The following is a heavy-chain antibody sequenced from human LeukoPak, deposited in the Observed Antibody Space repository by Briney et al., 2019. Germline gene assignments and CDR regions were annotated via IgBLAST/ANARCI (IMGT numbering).Heavy chain of an antibody. Sequence: PGGSLRPSCAASGFTFSSYAMSWVRQAPGTGLEWVSAISGSGGNTYYADSVKGRFTISRDNSKNTLYLQMNSLRAEDTAVYHCGKRKGSNHGEFDYWGQGTLVTVSA. CDR2: ISGSGGNT. CDR3: GKRKGSNHGEFDY. D-gene: IGHD6-13*01. J-gene: IGHJ4*02. CDR1: GFTFSSYA. V-gene: IGHV3-23*01.